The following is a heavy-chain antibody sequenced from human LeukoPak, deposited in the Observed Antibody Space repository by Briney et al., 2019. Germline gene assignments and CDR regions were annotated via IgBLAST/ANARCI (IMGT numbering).Heavy chain of an antibody. V-gene: IGHV1-2*02. D-gene: IGHD1-1*01. J-gene: IGHJ3*02. CDR2: INPNSGGT. CDR1: GYSFTNYY. CDR3: ARVPRTNIGTYDAFDI. Sequence: ASVKVSCKASGYSFTNYYMHWVRQAPGQGLEWMGWINPNSGGTNYAQQFQDRVTMTRDTSISTAYMELSRLRSDDTAVYYCARVPRTNIGTYDAFDIWGQGTMVTVSS.